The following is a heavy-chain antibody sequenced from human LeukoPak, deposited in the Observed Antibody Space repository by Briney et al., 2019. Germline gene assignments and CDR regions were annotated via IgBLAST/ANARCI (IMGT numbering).Heavy chain of an antibody. J-gene: IGHJ4*02. CDR2: IYYSGAT. Sequence: SETLSLTCTVSGDSISNTRYHWGWIRQPPGKGLEWIGSIYYSGATYYSPSLKSRVTISVDTSRNHFSLKLSPVTAADTAVYHCAREIVSSVESWGQGSLVTVSS. D-gene: IGHD6-6*01. V-gene: IGHV4-39*02. CDR1: GDSISNTRYH. CDR3: AREIVSSVES.